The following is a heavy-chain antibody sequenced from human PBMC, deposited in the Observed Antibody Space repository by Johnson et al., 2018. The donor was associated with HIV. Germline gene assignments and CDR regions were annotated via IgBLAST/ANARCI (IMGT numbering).Heavy chain of an antibody. CDR3: AREGPYWAFDI. J-gene: IGHJ3*02. Sequence: VQLVESGGGLVQPGGSLRLSCAASGFTFSSYAMSWVRQAAGKGLEWVSTISGSAGSTDYADSVKGRFTISRDNSKNALYLQMSSLRAEDTAVYYCAREGPYWAFDIWGQGTMVTVSS. CDR2: ISGSAGST. V-gene: IGHV3-23*04. CDR1: GFTFSSYA. D-gene: IGHD2-15*01.